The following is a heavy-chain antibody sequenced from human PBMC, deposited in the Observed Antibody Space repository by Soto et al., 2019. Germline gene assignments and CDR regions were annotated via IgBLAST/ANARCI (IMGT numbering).Heavy chain of an antibody. CDR1: GYTFINYY. J-gene: IGHJ4*02. CDR2: INPNGGST. V-gene: IGHV1-46*01. D-gene: IGHD4-17*01. CDR3: TIIGGSDYGDFDH. Sequence: QVQLVQSGAEMKKPGASVRVSCKASGYTFINYYVHWVRQAPGQGLQWMGIINPNGGSTVLAQIFQGRLTMTRDTSTSTVSMELSSLRSDDTAVYYCTIIGGSDYGDFDHWPQGPLVTVSS.